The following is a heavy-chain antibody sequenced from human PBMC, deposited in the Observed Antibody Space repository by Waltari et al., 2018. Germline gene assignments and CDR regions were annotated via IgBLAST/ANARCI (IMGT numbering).Heavy chain of an antibody. CDR3: ARSVIGLVPYYGMDV. D-gene: IGHD6-6*01. CDR2: TIPIFGTA. CDR1: GGTFSSYA. J-gene: IGHJ6*02. V-gene: IGHV1-69*01. Sequence: QVQLVQSGAEVKKPGSSVKVSCKASGGTFSSYAISWVRQAPGQGLEWMGGTIPIFGTANDAQKFQGRVTITADESTSTAYMELSSLRSEDTAVYYCARSVIGLVPYYGMDVWGQGTTVTVSS.